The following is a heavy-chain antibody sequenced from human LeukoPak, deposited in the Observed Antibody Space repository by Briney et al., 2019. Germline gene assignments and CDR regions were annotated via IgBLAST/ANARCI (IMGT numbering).Heavy chain of an antibody. CDR3: ARPYGDNYYGMDV. Sequence: SETLSLTCTVSGGSISGSSYYWGWIRQPPGKGLEWIGSIYYSGSTYYNPSLKSRVTISVDTSKNQFSLKLSSVTAADTAVYYCARPYGDNYYGMDVWGQGTTVTVSS. J-gene: IGHJ6*02. V-gene: IGHV4-39*01. CDR1: GGSISGSSYY. CDR2: IYYSGST. D-gene: IGHD4-17*01.